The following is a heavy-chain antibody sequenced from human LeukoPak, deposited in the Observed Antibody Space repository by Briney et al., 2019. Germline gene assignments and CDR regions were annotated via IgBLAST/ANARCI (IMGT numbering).Heavy chain of an antibody. Sequence: SETLSLTCTVSGGSISSYYWSWIRQPAGKGLEWIGRIYTSGSITYNPSLKSRVSMSVDTSKNQFSLKLSSVTAADTAVYYCANYGVVLATYGSPSPFVYWGQGTLVTVSS. J-gene: IGHJ4*02. CDR1: GGSISSYY. CDR3: ANYGVVLATYGSPSPFVY. D-gene: IGHD3-16*01. V-gene: IGHV4-4*07. CDR2: IYTSGSI.